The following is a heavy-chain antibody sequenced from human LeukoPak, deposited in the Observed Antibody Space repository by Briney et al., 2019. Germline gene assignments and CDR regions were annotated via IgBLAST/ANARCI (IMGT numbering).Heavy chain of an antibody. V-gene: IGHV4-30-2*06. D-gene: IGHD3-10*01. CDR1: GGSISSGGYY. J-gene: IGHJ5*02. CDR3: ASSYYYGSGSLRGWFDP. Sequence: SETLSLTCTVSGGSISSGGYYWSWIRQSPGKGLEWIGYIYHSGSTYYNPSLKSRVTISVDRPKNQFSLKLSSVTAADTAVYYCASSYYYGSGSLRGWFDPWGQGTLVTVSS. CDR2: IYHSGST.